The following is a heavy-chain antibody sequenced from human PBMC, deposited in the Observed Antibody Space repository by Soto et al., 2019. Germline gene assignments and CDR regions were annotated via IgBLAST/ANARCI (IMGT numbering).Heavy chain of an antibody. CDR3: ARDRAGGLLKPFDP. D-gene: IGHD3-16*01. J-gene: IGHJ5*02. Sequence: SETLSLTCTVSGGSISSYYWSWILQPPWKGLEWIGYIYYSGSTNYNPSLKSRVTISVDTSKNQFSLKLSSVTAADTAVYYCARDRAGGLLKPFDPWGQGTLVTVPS. V-gene: IGHV4-59*12. CDR2: IYYSGST. CDR1: GGSISSYY.